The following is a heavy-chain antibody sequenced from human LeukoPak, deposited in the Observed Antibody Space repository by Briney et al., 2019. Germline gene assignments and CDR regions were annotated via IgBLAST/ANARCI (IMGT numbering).Heavy chain of an antibody. V-gene: IGHV3-21*01. CDR3: ATRGYHYDSSGYS. CDR1: GFTFSSYS. CDR2: ISSSSSYI. Sequence: KPGGSLRLSCAASGFTFSSYSMNWVRQAPGKGLEWVSSISSSSSYIYYADSVKGRFTISRDNAKNSLYLQMNSLRAEDTAVYYCATRGYHYDSSGYSWGQGTMVTVSS. J-gene: IGHJ3*01. D-gene: IGHD3-22*01.